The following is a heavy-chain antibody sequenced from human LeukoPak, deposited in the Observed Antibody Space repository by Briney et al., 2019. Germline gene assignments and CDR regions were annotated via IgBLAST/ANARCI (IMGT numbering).Heavy chain of an antibody. CDR2: INHSGST. V-gene: IGHV4-34*01. CDR3: ARVRYSSWYNWFDP. CDR1: GGSFSGYY. J-gene: IGHJ5*02. Sequence: SETLSLTCAVYGGSFSGYYWSWIRQPPGKGLEWIGEINHSGSTNYNPSLKSRVTISVDTSKNQFSLKLSSVTAADTAVYYCARVRYSSWYNWFDPWGQGTLITVSS. D-gene: IGHD6-13*01.